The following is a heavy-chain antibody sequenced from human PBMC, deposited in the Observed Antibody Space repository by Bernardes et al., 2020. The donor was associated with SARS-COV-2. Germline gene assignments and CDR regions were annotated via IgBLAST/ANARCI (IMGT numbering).Heavy chain of an antibody. J-gene: IGHJ4*02. Sequence: GGSLRLSCAASGFTFSSYWMHWVRQAPGKGLVWVSRINSDGSSTSYADSVKGRFTISRDNAKNTLYLQMNSLRAEDTAVYYCASMGYEGATEYYFDYWGQGTLVTVSS. V-gene: IGHV3-74*01. CDR1: GFTFSSYW. D-gene: IGHD1-26*01. CDR2: INSDGSST. CDR3: ASMGYEGATEYYFDY.